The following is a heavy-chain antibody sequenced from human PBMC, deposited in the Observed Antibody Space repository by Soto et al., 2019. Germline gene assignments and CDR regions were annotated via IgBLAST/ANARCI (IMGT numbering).Heavy chain of an antibody. CDR2: ISGSGGST. J-gene: IGHJ4*02. Sequence: GGSLRLSCAASGFSFSSYDMSWVRQAPGKGLEWVSAISGSGGSTYYADSVKGRFTISRDNSKNTLYLQMNSLRAEDTAVYYCAKRGFGRIAAARMSTEWGQGTLVTVSS. V-gene: IGHV3-23*01. CDR1: GFSFSSYD. D-gene: IGHD6-13*01. CDR3: AKRGFGRIAAARMSTE.